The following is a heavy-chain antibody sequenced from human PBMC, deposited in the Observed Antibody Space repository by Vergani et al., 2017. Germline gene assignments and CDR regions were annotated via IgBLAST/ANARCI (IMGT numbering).Heavy chain of an antibody. J-gene: IGHJ4*02. Sequence: QVQLVETGGGVVQPGGSLRLYCATSGFSFNTYGAHWVRQAPGKGLEWVAFIGYDGRIKYNVDSVKGRFTISRDTSKKTLSLQMRSLRADDTAVYYCAREYSSSVGFLAYWGQGTLVTVSS. CDR2: IGYDGRIK. V-gene: IGHV3-30*02. D-gene: IGHD6-6*01. CDR3: AREYSSSVGFLAY. CDR1: GFSFNTYG.